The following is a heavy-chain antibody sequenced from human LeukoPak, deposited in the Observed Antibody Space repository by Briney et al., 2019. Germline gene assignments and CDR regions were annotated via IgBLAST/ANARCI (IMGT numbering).Heavy chain of an antibody. Sequence: PGGSLRLSCAASGFTFNSYAMSWVRQAPGKGLEWVSVISGSGGSTYYADSVKGRFTISRDNSKNTLYLQMNSLRAEDTAVYYCAKDLGGSYHRFDYWGQGTLVIVSS. D-gene: IGHD1-26*01. CDR1: GFTFNSYA. J-gene: IGHJ4*02. CDR2: ISGSGGST. V-gene: IGHV3-23*01. CDR3: AKDLGGSYHRFDY.